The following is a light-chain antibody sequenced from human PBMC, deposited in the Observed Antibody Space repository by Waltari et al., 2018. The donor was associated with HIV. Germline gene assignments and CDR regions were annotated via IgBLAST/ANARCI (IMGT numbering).Light chain of an antibody. CDR2: EDI. Sequence: SYELTQPSSVSVSPGQTASITCSGDILAKKYGRWFQQKPGRAPVVVIYEDIERPSGIPERCSGSSSGTTVTLTITGAHVEDDADYYCYSAGDHDVVFGGGTKLTVL. V-gene: IGLV3-27*01. CDR3: YSAGDHDVV. CDR1: ILAKKY. J-gene: IGLJ2*01.